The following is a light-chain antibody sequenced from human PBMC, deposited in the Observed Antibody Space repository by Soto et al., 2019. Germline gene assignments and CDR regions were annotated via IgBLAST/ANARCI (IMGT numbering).Light chain of an antibody. V-gene: IGKV1-5*03. J-gene: IGKJ1*01. CDR2: KAS. Sequence: DIQMTQSPSTLSASVGDRVTITCRASHRIGSLLAWYQQKPGKAPKLLIYKASGLQIGVPSRFSGSGSGTEFTLTISSLQPDDFATYYCQQYNNYPWTFGQGTKVEIK. CDR3: QQYNNYPWT. CDR1: HRIGSL.